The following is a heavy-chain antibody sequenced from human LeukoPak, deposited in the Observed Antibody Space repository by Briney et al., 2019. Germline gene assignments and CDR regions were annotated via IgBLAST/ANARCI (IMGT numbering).Heavy chain of an antibody. J-gene: IGHJ4*02. CDR1: GGSISSNNW. D-gene: IGHD3-9*01. CDR2: IYHSGST. CDR3: ARDAAYYDILTGYSPLGY. Sequence: SGTLSLTCAVSGGSISSNNWWSWVRQPPGKGLGGTGEIYHSGSTNYNPSLKSRVTISVDKSKNQFSLKLSSVTAADTAVYYCARDAAYYDILTGYSPLGYWGQGTLVTVSS. V-gene: IGHV4-4*02.